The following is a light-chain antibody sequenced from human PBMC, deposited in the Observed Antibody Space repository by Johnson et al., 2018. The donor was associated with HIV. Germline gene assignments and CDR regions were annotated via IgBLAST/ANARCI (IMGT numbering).Light chain of an antibody. CDR1: SSNIGNNY. CDR2: KNN. J-gene: IGLJ1*01. Sequence: QSVLTQPPSVSVAPGQKVTISCSGSSSNIGNNYVSWYQQLPGTPPKLLIFKNNERPSWIPDRFSGSTSGASATLAITGLPTGDEADYYCGTWESSLSAEVFGTGTKVTVL. V-gene: IGLV1-51*02. CDR3: GTWESSLSAEV.